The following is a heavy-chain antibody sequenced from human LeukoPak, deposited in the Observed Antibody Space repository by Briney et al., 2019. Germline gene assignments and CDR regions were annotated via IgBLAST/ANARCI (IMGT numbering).Heavy chain of an antibody. CDR3: ARDHYYYGSGSYYSDY. CDR1: GFTFSSYW. J-gene: IGHJ4*02. V-gene: IGHV3-74*01. CDR2: INSDGSST. Sequence: GGSLRLSCAASGFTFSSYWMHWVRQAPGKGLVWVSRINSDGSSTSYADSVKGRFTISRGNAKNTLYLQMNSLRAKDTAVYYCARDHYYYGSGSYYSDYWGQGTLVTVSS. D-gene: IGHD3-10*01.